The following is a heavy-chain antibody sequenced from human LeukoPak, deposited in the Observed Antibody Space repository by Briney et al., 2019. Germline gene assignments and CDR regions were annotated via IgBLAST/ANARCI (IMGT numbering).Heavy chain of an antibody. Sequence: GGSLRLSCTVSGFTPTSDSISWVREAPGKGLEWVSFIYSGGSTHYSNPVKGRFTISRDNSKNTLYLQMNGLRAEDTAVYYCARRAGAYSHPYDYWGQGTLVTVSS. D-gene: IGHD4/OR15-4a*01. CDR2: IYSGGST. V-gene: IGHV3-53*01. CDR3: ARRAGAYSHPYDY. CDR1: GFTPTSDS. J-gene: IGHJ4*02.